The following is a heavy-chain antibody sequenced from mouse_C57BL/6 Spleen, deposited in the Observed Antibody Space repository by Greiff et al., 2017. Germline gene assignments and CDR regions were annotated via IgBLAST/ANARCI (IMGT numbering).Heavy chain of an antibody. D-gene: IGHD2-3*01. CDR3: TRDGYYWFAY. Sequence: QVHVKQSGAELVRPGASVTLSCKASGYTFTDYEMHWVKQTPVHGLEWIGAIDPETGGTAYNQKFKGKAILTADKSSSTAYMELRSLTSEDSAVYYCTRDGYYWFAYWGQGTLVTVSA. J-gene: IGHJ3*01. CDR2: IDPETGGT. CDR1: GYTFTDYE. V-gene: IGHV1-15*01.